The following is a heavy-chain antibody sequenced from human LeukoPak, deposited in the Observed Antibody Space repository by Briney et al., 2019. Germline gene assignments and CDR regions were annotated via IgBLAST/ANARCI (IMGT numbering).Heavy chain of an antibody. J-gene: IGHJ6*03. Sequence: ASVKVSCKASGYTFTGYYMHWVRQAPGQGLEWMGWINPNSGGTNYAQKFQGRVTMTRDTSISTAYMELSRLRSDDTAVYYCARDKAVTSTYYYYYYIDVWGKGTTVTVSS. V-gene: IGHV1-2*02. CDR1: GYTFTGYY. CDR2: INPNSGGT. CDR3: ARDKAVTSTYYYYYYIDV. D-gene: IGHD4-11*01.